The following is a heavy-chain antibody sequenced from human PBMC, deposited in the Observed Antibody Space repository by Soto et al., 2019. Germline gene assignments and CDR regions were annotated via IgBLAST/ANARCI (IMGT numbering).Heavy chain of an antibody. D-gene: IGHD6-19*01. CDR1: GGSISSSNW. Sequence: PSETLSLTCAVSGGSISSSNWCSWVRQPPGKGLEWIGEIYHSGSTNYNPSLKSRVTISVDKSKNQFSLKLSSVTAADTAVYYCARRPSSGWYYYGMDVWGQGTTVTVSS. CDR2: IYHSGST. CDR3: ARRPSSGWYYYGMDV. J-gene: IGHJ6*02. V-gene: IGHV4-4*02.